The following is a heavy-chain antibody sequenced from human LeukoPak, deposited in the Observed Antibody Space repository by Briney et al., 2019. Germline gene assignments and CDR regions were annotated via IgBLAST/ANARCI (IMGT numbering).Heavy chain of an antibody. CDR2: IYYSGST. J-gene: IGHJ3*02. CDR3: ARDLLQRDAFDI. V-gene: IGHV4-39*02. CDR1: GGSISSSNYY. D-gene: IGHD3-3*01. Sequence: PSETLSLTCTVSGGSISSSNYYWGWIRQPPGKGLEWIGNIYYSGSTYYNPSLKSRVTIYVDTSKNQFSLKLSSVTAADTAVYYCARDLLQRDAFDIWGQGTMVTVSS.